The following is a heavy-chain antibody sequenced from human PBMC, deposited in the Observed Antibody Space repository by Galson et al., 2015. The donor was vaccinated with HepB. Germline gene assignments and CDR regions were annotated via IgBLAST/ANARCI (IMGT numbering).Heavy chain of an antibody. V-gene: IGHV3-64*01. CDR3: ARFPVLDSSGWYYFDY. CDR2: ISSNGGST. J-gene: IGHJ4*02. CDR1: GFTFSSYA. D-gene: IGHD6-19*01. Sequence: SLRLSCAASGFTFSSYAMHWVRQAPGKGLEYVSAISSNGGSTYYANSVKGRFTISRDNSKNTLYLQMGSLRAEDMAVYYCARFPVLDSSGWYYFDYWGQGTLVTVSS.